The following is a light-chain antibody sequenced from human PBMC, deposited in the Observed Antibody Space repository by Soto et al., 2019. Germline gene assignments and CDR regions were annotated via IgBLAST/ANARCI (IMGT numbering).Light chain of an antibody. CDR1: SSDVGGYNY. Sequence: QSVLTQPASVSGSPGQTITISCTGTSSDVGGYNYLSWYQQHPGKAPKVMIYEVSNRPSGVSNRFSVSKSGNSASLTISGLQAEDEADYFCSSYTPSGTPVFGGGTKVTVL. J-gene: IGLJ3*02. CDR2: EVS. CDR3: SSYTPSGTPV. V-gene: IGLV2-14*01.